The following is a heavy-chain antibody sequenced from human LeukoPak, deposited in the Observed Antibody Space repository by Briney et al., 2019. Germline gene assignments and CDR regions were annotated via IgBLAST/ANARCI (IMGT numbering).Heavy chain of an antibody. Sequence: SQTLSLTCTVSGGSISSGDYYWSWIRQPPGKGLEWIVYIYYSGSTYYNPSLKSRVTISVDTSKNQFSLKLSSVTAADTAVYYCARGFDCSSTSCLWFDPWGQGTLVTVSS. CDR1: GGSISSGDYY. D-gene: IGHD2-2*01. V-gene: IGHV4-30-4*01. CDR2: IYYSGST. CDR3: ARGFDCSSTSCLWFDP. J-gene: IGHJ5*02.